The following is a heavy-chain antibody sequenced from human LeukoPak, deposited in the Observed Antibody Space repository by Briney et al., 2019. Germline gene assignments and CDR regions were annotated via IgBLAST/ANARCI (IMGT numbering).Heavy chain of an antibody. D-gene: IGHD2-2*01. V-gene: IGHV3-30-3*01. CDR2: ISYDGSNK. CDR1: GFTFSSYA. J-gene: IGHJ4*02. Sequence: GGSLRLSCAASGFTFSSYAMHWVRQAPGKGLEWVAVISYDGSNKYYADSVKGRFTISRDNSKNTLYLQMNSLRAENTAVYYCANHLACGSTSCPSFDYWGQGTLVTVSS. CDR3: ANHLACGSTSCPSFDY.